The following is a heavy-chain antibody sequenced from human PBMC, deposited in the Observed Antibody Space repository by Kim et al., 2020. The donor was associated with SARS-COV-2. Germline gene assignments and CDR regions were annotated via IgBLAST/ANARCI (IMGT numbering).Heavy chain of an antibody. CDR3: ARHRVEMATILSDY. V-gene: IGHV5-51*01. D-gene: IGHD5-12*01. Sequence: SPSFQGQVTISADKSISTAYLQWSSLKASDTAMYYCARHRVEMATILSDYWGQGTLVTVSS. J-gene: IGHJ4*02.